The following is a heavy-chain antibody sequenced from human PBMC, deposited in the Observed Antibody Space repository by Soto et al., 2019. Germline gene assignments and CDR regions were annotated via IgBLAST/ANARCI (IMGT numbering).Heavy chain of an antibody. D-gene: IGHD3-22*01. V-gene: IGHV3-74*01. J-gene: IGHJ6*02. CDR2: INSDGSST. CDR3: ARAQYYYDSSGYYIYYYGMDV. Sequence: GGSLRLSCAASGFTFSSYWMHWVRQAPGKGLVWVSRINSDGSSTSYADSVKGRFTISRDNAKNTLYLQMNSQRAEDTAVYYCARAQYYYDSSGYYIYYYGMDVWGQGTTVTVSS. CDR1: GFTFSSYW.